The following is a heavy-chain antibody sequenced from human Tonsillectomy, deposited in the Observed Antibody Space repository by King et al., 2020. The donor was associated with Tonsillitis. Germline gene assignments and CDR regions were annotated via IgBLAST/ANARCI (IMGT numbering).Heavy chain of an antibody. D-gene: IGHD2-2*01. CDR3: TKDLSASSTYFDAFDV. J-gene: IGHJ3*01. CDR1: GFPFDDFA. V-gene: IGHV3-43*02. Sequence: VQLVESGGGVVQPGGSLRLSCAASGFPFDDFAIDWVRQGPGKGLEWVSVISGDGNSVEYADSVKGRFTISRDNSKNSLYLQMNSLRTEDTALYYCTKDLSASSTYFDAFDVWGQGTMVTVSS. CDR2: ISGDGNSV.